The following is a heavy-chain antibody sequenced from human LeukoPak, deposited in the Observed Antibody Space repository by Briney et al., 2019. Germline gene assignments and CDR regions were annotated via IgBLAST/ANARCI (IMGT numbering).Heavy chain of an antibody. V-gene: IGHV1-69*06. J-gene: IGHJ4*02. CDR2: IIPIFGTA. CDR3: ARAIVVVPGVPWVFDY. D-gene: IGHD2-2*01. CDR1: GGTFSSYA. Sequence: SVKVSCKASGGTFSSYAISWVRQAPGQGLEWMGGIIPIFGTANYAQKFQGRVTITADKSTSTAYMELSSLRSEDTAVYYCARAIVVVPGVPWVFDYWGQGTLVTVSS.